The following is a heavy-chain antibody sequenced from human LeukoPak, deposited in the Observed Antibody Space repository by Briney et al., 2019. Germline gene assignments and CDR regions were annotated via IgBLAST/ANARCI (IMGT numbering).Heavy chain of an antibody. V-gene: IGHV1-69*04. CDR3: ARRGPNNWNGLPDY. J-gene: IGHJ4*02. Sequence: SVKVSCKASGGTFSSYAISWVRQAPGQGLEWMGRIIPILGIANYAQKFQGRVTMTRDTSTSTVYMELSSLRSEDTAVYYCARRGPNNWNGLPDYWGRGTLVTASS. CDR1: GGTFSSYA. D-gene: IGHD1-20*01. CDR2: IIPILGIA.